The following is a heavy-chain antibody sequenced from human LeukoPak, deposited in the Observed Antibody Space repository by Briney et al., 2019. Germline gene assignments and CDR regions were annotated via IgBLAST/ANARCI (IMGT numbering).Heavy chain of an antibody. CDR1: GGSISSGDYY. D-gene: IGHD3-3*01. J-gene: IGHJ5*02. Sequence: SQTLSLTCTVSGGSISSGDYYWSWIRQPPGKGLAWIGYIYYSGSTYYNPSLKSRVTISVDTSKNQFSLKLSSVTAADTAVYYCARDQVGYYDSINWFDPWGQGTLVTVSS. V-gene: IGHV4-30-4*08. CDR3: ARDQVGYYDSINWFDP. CDR2: IYYSGST.